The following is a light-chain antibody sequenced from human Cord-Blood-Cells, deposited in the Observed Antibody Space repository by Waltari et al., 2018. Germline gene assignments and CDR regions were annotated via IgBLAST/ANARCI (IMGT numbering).Light chain of an antibody. CDR3: SSYTSSSTYV. V-gene: IGLV2-14*01. CDR2: DVS. CDR1: SSDVGCSNY. Sequence: QSALTPPSSASGSPGQSITISCTGTSSDVGCSNYVSWYQQHPGKAPKLMIYDVSNRPSGVSNRFSGSKSGNTASLTISGLQAEDEADYYCSSYTSSSTYVFGTGTKVTVL. J-gene: IGLJ1*01.